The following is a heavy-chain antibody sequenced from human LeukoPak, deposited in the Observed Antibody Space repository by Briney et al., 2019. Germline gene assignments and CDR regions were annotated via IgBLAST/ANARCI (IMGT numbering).Heavy chain of an antibody. Sequence: GGSLRLSCAASGFTFSSYAMNWVRQAPGKGLEWVASVSGSGVSTYYADSVKGRFTISRDNSRNTLYLQMNSLRAEVTAAYYCTKDHGSYGSGSLLFDYWGQGTLVTVSS. CDR3: TKDHGSYGSGSLLFDY. V-gene: IGHV3-23*01. J-gene: IGHJ4*02. CDR1: GFTFSSYA. CDR2: VSGSGVST. D-gene: IGHD3-10*01.